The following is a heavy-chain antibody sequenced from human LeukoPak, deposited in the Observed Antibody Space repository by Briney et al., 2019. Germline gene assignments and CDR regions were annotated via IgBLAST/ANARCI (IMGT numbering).Heavy chain of an antibody. D-gene: IGHD2-8*01. CDR3: ARKYCTNGVCSQAFDY. CDR2: IDWDDDK. V-gene: IGHV2-70*01. J-gene: IGHJ4*02. Sequence: RESGPTLVNPTQTLTLTCTFSGFSLTTSGVGVGWIRQPPGKALEWLALIDWDDDKYYSTSLKTRLTISKDTSKNQVVLTMTNMDPVDTATYYCARKYCTNGVCSQAFDYWGQGTLVTVSS. CDR1: GFSLTTSGVG.